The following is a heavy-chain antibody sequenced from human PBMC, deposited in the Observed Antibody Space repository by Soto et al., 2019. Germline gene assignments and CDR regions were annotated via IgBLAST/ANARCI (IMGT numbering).Heavy chain of an antibody. CDR3: ARDGNGDYVSNWFDP. CDR2: IYYSGST. J-gene: IGHJ5*02. CDR1: GGSISSYY. D-gene: IGHD4-17*01. V-gene: IGHV4-59*01. Sequence: SETLSLTCTVSGGSISSYYWSWIRQPPGKGLEWIGYIYYSGSTNYNPSLKSRVTISVDTSKNQFSLKLSSVTAADTAVYYCARDGNGDYVSNWFDPWGKGTLVTVSS.